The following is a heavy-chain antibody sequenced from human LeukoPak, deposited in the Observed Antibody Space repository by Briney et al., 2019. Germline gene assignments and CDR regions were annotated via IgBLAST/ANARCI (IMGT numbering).Heavy chain of an antibody. J-gene: IGHJ6*02. CDR1: GFSLSGYA. Sequence: GGSLRLSCAASGFSLSGYAMSWVRQAPGKGPEWVSYISGSGSSTYNADSVKGRFTISRDNSKNSVYLQMSSLRADDTAVYFCARKDVRSAMIFLDVWGQGTTVTVSS. CDR2: ISGSGSST. V-gene: IGHV3-23*01. CDR3: ARKDVRSAMIFLDV. D-gene: IGHD3/OR15-3a*01.